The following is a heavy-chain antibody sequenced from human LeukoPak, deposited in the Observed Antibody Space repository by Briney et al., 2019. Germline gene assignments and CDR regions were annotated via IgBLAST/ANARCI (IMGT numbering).Heavy chain of an antibody. CDR3: AKVGKGYYYDSSGYRIFDY. CDR2: ISGSGGST. J-gene: IGHJ4*02. D-gene: IGHD3-22*01. Sequence: GGSLRLSCAASGFTFSSYAMSWVRQAPGKGLEWVSAISGSGGSTYYADSVKGRFTISRDNSKNTLYLQMSSLRAEDTAVYYCAKVGKGYYYDSSGYRIFDYWGQGTLVTVSS. CDR1: GFTFSSYA. V-gene: IGHV3-23*01.